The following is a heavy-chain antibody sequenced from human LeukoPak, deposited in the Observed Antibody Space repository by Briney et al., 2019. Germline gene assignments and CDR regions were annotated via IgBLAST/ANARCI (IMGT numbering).Heavy chain of an antibody. Sequence: SETLSLTCTVSGGPFSNHYWSWIRQPPGKGLEWIGNIDYSGITNYNPSLKSRDTMSVDTSKNQFSLKLSSVSAADTAVYSCATHSCSGGYVLPSKWFDPWGQGTLVTVSS. CDR3: ATHSCSGGYVLPSKWFDP. CDR1: GGPFSNHY. V-gene: IGHV4-59*11. CDR2: IDYSGIT. J-gene: IGHJ5*02. D-gene: IGHD3-10*02.